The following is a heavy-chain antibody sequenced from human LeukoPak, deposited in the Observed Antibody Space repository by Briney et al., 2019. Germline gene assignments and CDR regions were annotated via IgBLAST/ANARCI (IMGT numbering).Heavy chain of an antibody. D-gene: IGHD1-1*01. CDR1: GFTFSSYA. J-gene: IGHJ6*02. V-gene: IGHV3-7*01. CDR3: ARGRTTMDV. CDR2: IKQDGSEK. Sequence: PGRSLRLSCAASGFTFSSYAMHWVRQAPGKGLEWVANIKQDGSEKYYVDSVKGRFTISRDNAKNSLYLQMNSLRAEDTAVYYCARGRTTMDVWGQGTTVTVSS.